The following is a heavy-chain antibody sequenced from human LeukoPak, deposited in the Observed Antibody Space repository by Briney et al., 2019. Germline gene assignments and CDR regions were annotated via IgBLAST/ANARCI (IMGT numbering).Heavy chain of an antibody. CDR3: ARELAVAGEDNWFDP. CDR1: GFTFSSYS. V-gene: IGHV3-21*01. J-gene: IGHJ5*02. CDR2: ISSSSSYI. D-gene: IGHD6-19*01. Sequence: PGGSLRLSCAASGFTFSSYSMNWVRQAPGKGLGWVSSISSSSSYIYYADSVKGRFTISRDNAKNSLYLQMNSLRAEDTAVYYCARELAVAGEDNWFDPWGQGTLVTVSS.